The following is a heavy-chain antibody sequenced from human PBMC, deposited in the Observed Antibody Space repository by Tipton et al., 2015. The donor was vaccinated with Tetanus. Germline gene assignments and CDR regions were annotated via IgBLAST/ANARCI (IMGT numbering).Heavy chain of an antibody. CDR3: AKEFCSSGSCQTYYSYYGLDV. CDR1: GFTFSIYA. V-gene: IGHV3-23*01. Sequence: SLRLSCAASGFTFSIYAMSWVRQAPGKGLEWVSTITGNGGTTYYADSVRGRFPISRDDSENTLYLQMNSLRVEDTAVYYCAKEFCSSGSCQTYYSYYGLDVWGQGPTVTVSS. CDR2: ITGNGGTT. D-gene: IGHD2-15*01. J-gene: IGHJ6*02.